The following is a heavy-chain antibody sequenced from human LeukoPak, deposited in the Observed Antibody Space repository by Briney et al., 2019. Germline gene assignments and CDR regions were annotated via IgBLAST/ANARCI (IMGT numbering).Heavy chain of an antibody. CDR2: IYYSGST. CDR1: GGSISSYY. Sequence: SETLSLTCTVSGGSISSYYWSWIRQPPGKGLEWIGYIYYSGSTNYNPSLKSRVTISVDTSKNQFSLKLSSVTAADTAVYYCARVRDSYGDFDYWGQGTLVTVSS. V-gene: IGHV4-59*01. D-gene: IGHD5-18*01. J-gene: IGHJ4*02. CDR3: ARVRDSYGDFDY.